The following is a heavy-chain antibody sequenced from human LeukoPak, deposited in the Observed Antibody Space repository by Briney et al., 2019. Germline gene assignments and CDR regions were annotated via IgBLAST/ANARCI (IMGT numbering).Heavy chain of an antibody. CDR2: LYPGDSDT. CDR3: ARHRYYDSSDIFDY. CDR1: GYSSTSYW. V-gene: IGHV5-51*01. Sequence: RGESLKISCKGSGYSSTSYWIGWVRQMPGKGLEWMGILYPGDSDTRYSPSSQGQVTISADKSISTAYLQWSSLKASDTAMYYCARHRYYDSSDIFDYWGQGTLVTVSS. D-gene: IGHD3-22*01. J-gene: IGHJ4*02.